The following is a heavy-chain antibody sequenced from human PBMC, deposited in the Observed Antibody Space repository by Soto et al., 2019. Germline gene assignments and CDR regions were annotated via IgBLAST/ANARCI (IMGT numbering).Heavy chain of an antibody. Sequence: QVQLVESGGGVVQPGRSLRLSCAASGFTFSSYGMHWVRQAPGKGLEWVAVIWYDGSNKYYADSVKGRFTISRDNSKNTLYLQMNSLRAEDTAVYYCARGQYRDGMDVWGQGTTVTVSS. V-gene: IGHV3-33*01. CDR2: IWYDGSNK. CDR3: ARGQYRDGMDV. CDR1: GFTFSSYG. J-gene: IGHJ6*02. D-gene: IGHD2-2*01.